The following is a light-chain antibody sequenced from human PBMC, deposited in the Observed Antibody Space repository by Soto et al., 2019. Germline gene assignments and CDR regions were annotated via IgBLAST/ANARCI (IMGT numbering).Light chain of an antibody. J-gene: IGKJ1*01. V-gene: IGKV3-20*01. CDR2: GAS. CDR3: QQYGSSLLT. Sequence: EIVLTQSPGTLSLSPGERATLSCRASESLSRTFLAWYQQKPGQPPRLLIYGASNRATGIPDRFSGSWSGTDFTLTISRLESEDFAVYFCQQYGSSLLTFGQGTKVEIK. CDR1: ESLSRTF.